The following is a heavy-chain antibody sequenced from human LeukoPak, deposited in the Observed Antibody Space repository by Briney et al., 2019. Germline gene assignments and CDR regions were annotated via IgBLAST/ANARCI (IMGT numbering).Heavy chain of an antibody. D-gene: IGHD3-22*01. CDR2: ISSNGGRT. CDR3: VKGITMIAKLPLDY. CDR1: GFTFSSYA. V-gene: IGHV3-64D*09. J-gene: IGHJ4*02. Sequence: GGSLRLSCAASGFTFSSYAMHWVRQAPGKGLEYVSGISSNGGRTDYADSVKGRFTISRDNSKNTLYLQMSSLRAEDTAVYYCVKGITMIAKLPLDYWGQGTLVTVSS.